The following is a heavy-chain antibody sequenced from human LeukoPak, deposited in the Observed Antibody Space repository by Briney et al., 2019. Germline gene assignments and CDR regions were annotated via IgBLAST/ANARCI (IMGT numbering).Heavy chain of an antibody. D-gene: IGHD3-22*01. CDR1: GFTFRTYG. J-gene: IGHJ4*02. CDR3: ARGTRYDSSGYYSQDLDY. CDR2: IWYDGSNK. Sequence: PARSLRLSCAASGFTFRTYGMHWVRQAPGKGLEWAAVIWYDGSNKYYADSVKGRFTISRDNSKNTLYLQMNSLRAEDTAVYYCARGTRYDSSGYYSQDLDYWGQGTLVTVSS. V-gene: IGHV3-33*01.